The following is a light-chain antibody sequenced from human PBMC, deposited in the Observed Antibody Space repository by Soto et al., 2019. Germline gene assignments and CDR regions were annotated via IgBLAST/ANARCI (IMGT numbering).Light chain of an antibody. J-gene: IGKJ4*01. CDR1: QSISND. CDR2: GAS. CDR3: QQSCSSPLT. V-gene: IGKV1-39*01. Sequence: DIQMTQSPSSLSASVGERVTITCRASQSISNDLNWYQQKPGKAPKLLIYGASNLQSGVPFRLSGSGAGTDFTLTISSLQPEDFAPLHCQQSCSSPLTFDEGTKV.